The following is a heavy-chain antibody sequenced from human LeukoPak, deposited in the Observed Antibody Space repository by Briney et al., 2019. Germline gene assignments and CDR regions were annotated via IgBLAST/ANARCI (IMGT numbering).Heavy chain of an antibody. CDR3: AREGYSSSWYPN. D-gene: IGHD6-13*01. CDR2: ISGSSDTT. CDR1: GFTFSNYA. V-gene: IGHV3-23*01. Sequence: GGSLRLSCTASGFTFSNYAVSWVRQAPGKGLEWISGISGSSDTTYYADAVKGRFTISRDNSKNTLFLQMNSLRAEDTAVYYCAREGYSSSWYPNWGQGTLVTVFS. J-gene: IGHJ4*02.